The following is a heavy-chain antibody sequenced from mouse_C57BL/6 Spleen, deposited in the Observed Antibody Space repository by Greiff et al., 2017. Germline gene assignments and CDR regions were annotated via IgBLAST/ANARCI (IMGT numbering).Heavy chain of an antibody. CDR3: ARHEVPYCGSSYTMDY. V-gene: IGHV1-62-2*01. CDR1: GYTSTAYT. D-gene: IGHD1-1*01. CDR2: FYPGNDRI. Sequence: QVQLQQSGAVLVKPGAPAKLSCKAPGYTSTAYTIHWVKQRSGQGLEWIGWFYPGNDRIKDNEKIQNKETMATDKSASAVYIELSRLTSGDSAVYVCARHEVPYCGSSYTMDYWGQGTSVTVSS. J-gene: IGHJ4*01.